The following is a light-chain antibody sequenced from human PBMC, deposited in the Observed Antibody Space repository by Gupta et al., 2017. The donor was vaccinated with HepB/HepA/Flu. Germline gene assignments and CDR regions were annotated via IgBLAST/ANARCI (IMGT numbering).Light chain of an antibody. CDR1: SLRNYY. Sequence: SSELTQDPPVSVALGQTVRITCQGDSLRNYYASWFQQKPGQAPKLGLYGNNIRPSGITDRLSGSNSGNTASVTIAGTQAEDEADYYCHCRDSSGNVVFGGGTRLTVL. V-gene: IGLV3-19*01. CDR2: GNN. CDR3: HCRDSSGNVV. J-gene: IGLJ2*01.